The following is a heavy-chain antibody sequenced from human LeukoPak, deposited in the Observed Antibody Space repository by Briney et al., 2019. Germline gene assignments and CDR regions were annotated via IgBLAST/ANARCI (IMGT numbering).Heavy chain of an antibody. D-gene: IGHD1-1*01. CDR3: ARGRNEAFDI. J-gene: IGHJ3*02. Sequence: ASVKVSCKASGYTFTGYYMHWVRQAPGQGLEWMGWINPNSGDTKCAQKFQGRVTVTRDTSISTAYMEVSRLGSDDTAVYYCARGRNEAFDIWGQGTMVTVSS. V-gene: IGHV1-2*02. CDR2: INPNSGDT. CDR1: GYTFTGYY.